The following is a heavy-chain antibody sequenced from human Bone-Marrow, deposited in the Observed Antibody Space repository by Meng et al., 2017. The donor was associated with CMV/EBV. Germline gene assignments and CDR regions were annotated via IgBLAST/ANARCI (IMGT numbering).Heavy chain of an antibody. CDR1: GASGFSFSDS. J-gene: IGHJ5*02. V-gene: IGHV4-61*01. Sequence: CGASGFSFSDSWMSWVRQPPGKGLEWIGDIYNSGSTNYNPSLQSRVIISVDTSKNQFSLKVRSVTAADTAVYYCARVLSGWLDPWGQGTLVTVSS. CDR3: ARVLSGWLDP. CDR2: IYNSGST.